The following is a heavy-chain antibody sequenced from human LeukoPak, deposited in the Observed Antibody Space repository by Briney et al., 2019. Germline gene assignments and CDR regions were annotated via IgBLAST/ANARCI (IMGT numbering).Heavy chain of an antibody. CDR1: GFTFSDYY. CDR3: AIHIVVVPAAMSP. D-gene: IGHD2-2*01. Sequence: PGGSLRLSCAASGFTFSDYYMSWIRQAPGKGLEWVSYISSSGSTIYYADSVKGRFTISRDNAKNSLYLQMNSLRAEDTAVYYCAIHIVVVPAAMSPWGQGTLVTVSS. V-gene: IGHV3-11*04. J-gene: IGHJ4*02. CDR2: ISSSGSTI.